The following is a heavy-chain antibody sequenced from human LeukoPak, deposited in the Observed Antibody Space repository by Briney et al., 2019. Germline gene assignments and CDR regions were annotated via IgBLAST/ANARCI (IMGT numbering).Heavy chain of an antibody. Sequence: ASVKVSCKASGYTSTRYGISWVRQAPGQGLEWMGWISAYNLNTNYAQKLQGRVTMTTDTSTSTAYMELRSLRSDDTAVYYCARLYCGGDCEYLGFDSWGQGTLVTVSS. D-gene: IGHD2-21*02. CDR2: ISAYNLNT. CDR1: GYTSTRYG. CDR3: ARLYCGGDCEYLGFDS. J-gene: IGHJ4*02. V-gene: IGHV1-18*01.